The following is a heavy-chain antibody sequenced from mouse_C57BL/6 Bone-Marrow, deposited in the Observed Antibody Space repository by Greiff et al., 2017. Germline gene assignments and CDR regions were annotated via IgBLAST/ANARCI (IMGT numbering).Heavy chain of an antibody. CDR2: IWSGGST. Sequence: VQRVESGPGLVQPSQSLSITCTVSGFSLTSYGVHWVRQSPGKGLGWLGVIWSGGSTDYNAAFISRLSISKDNSKSQVFFKMNSLQADDTAIYYCARTGFAYWGQGTLVTVSA. V-gene: IGHV2-2*01. CDR3: ARTGFAY. J-gene: IGHJ3*01. CDR1: GFSLTSYG.